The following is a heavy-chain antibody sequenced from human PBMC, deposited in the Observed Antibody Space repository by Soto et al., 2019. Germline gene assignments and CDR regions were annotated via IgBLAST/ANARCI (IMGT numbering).Heavy chain of an antibody. Sequence: ASVKVSCKTSGYTFTDLDINWVRQATGQGLEWMGWMHPTSGDTGYAQNFQGRVTMTRDIPISTAYMELNSLRYEGTAFYYCARGVTAGVDHWGQGTLVTVSS. D-gene: IGHD2-21*02. J-gene: IGHJ4*02. CDR3: ARGVTAGVDH. CDR1: GYTFTDLD. CDR2: MHPTSGDT. V-gene: IGHV1-8*01.